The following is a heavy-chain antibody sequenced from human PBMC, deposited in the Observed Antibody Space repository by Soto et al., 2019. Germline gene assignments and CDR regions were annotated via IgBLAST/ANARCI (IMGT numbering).Heavy chain of an antibody. CDR3: ARPKTIGAAAGKGWFDP. Sequence: SETLSLTCTVSGGSISSSSYYWGWTRQPPGKGLEWIGSIYYSGSTYYNPSLKSRVTISVDTSKNQFSLKLSSVTAADTAVYYCARPKTIGAAAGKGWFDPWGQGTLVTVSS. D-gene: IGHD6-13*01. CDR2: IYYSGST. V-gene: IGHV4-39*01. J-gene: IGHJ5*02. CDR1: GGSISSSSYY.